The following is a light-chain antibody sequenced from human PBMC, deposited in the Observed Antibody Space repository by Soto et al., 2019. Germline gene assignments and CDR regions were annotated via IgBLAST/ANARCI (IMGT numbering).Light chain of an antibody. CDR2: DVS. CDR3: NSYTSSSTYV. CDR1: TSDVGRYNY. V-gene: IGLV2-14*01. J-gene: IGLJ1*01. Sequence: QSVLTQPASVSGSPVQSITISCTGTTSDVGRYNYVSWYQQHPGKAPKLIIYDVSNRPSGVSNRFSGSKSGNTASLTISGLQAEDEADYYCNSYTSSSTYVFGTGTKLTVL.